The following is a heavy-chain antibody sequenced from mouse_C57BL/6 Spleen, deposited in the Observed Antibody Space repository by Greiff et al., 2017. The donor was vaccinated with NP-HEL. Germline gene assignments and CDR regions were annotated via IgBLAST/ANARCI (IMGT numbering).Heavy chain of an antibody. CDR2: INPYNGDT. CDR1: GYTFTDYY. Sequence: EVQLQQSGPVLVKPGASVKMSCKASGYTFTDYYMNWVKQSHGKSLEWIGVINPYNGDTSYNQKVKGKDTLTVDKSSSTAYMELNSLTSEDSAVYYCARSNDPYYFDYWGQSTTLTVSS. D-gene: IGHD2-3*01. J-gene: IGHJ2*01. V-gene: IGHV1-19*01. CDR3: ARSNDPYYFDY.